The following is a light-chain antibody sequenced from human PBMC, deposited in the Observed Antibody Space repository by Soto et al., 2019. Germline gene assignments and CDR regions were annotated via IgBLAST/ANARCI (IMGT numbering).Light chain of an antibody. J-gene: IGKJ1*01. Sequence: VLPQSPVTLSLSAGESATLSCCASQRVSSSWLAWYQQKPGQAPRLIIYGGSSRATGIPDRFSGSGSRTDFALTISRLEPEDFAVYYGHQYGSAAWTFGQGTKVDIK. CDR2: GGS. CDR1: QRVSSSW. CDR3: HQYGSAAWT. V-gene: IGKV3-20*01.